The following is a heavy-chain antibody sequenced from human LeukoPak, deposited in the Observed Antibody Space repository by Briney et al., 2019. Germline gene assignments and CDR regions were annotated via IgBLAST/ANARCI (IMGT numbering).Heavy chain of an antibody. CDR3: AREPRDYGSGSYYMGAFDY. Sequence: SETLSLTCTVSGGSISSYYWSWIRQPAGKGLEWIGRIYTSGSTNYNPSLKSRVTMSVDTSKNQFSLKLSSVTAADTAVYYCAREPRDYGSGSYYMGAFDYWGQGTLVTVSS. J-gene: IGHJ4*02. CDR1: GGSISSYY. V-gene: IGHV4-4*07. CDR2: IYTSGST. D-gene: IGHD3-10*01.